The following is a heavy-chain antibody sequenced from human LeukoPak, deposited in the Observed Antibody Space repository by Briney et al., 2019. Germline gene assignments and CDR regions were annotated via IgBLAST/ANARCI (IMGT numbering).Heavy chain of an antibody. CDR3: ARVGHNCGGDCYSPWFDP. V-gene: IGHV4-34*01. D-gene: IGHD2-21*02. J-gene: IGHJ5*02. Sequence: SETLSLTCAVYGGSFSGYYWSWIRQPPGKGLEWIGEINHSGSTNYNPSLKSRVTISVDTSKNQFSLKLTSVTAADTAVYYCARVGHNCGGDCYSPWFDPWGQGTLVTVSS. CDR1: GGSFSGYY. CDR2: INHSGST.